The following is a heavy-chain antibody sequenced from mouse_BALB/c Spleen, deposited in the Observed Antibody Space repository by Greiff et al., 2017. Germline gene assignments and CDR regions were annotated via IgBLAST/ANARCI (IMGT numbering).Heavy chain of an antibody. V-gene: IGHV14-1*02. D-gene: IGHD2-10*02. CDR2: IDPENGNT. CDR3: ARRGYVAY. Sequence: VQLKESGAELVRPGALVKLSCKASGFNIKDYYMHWVKQRPEQGLEWIGWIDPENGNTIYDPKFQGKASITADTSSNTAYLQLSSLTSEDTAVYYCARRGYVAYWGQGTLVTVSA. J-gene: IGHJ3*01. CDR1: GFNIKDYY.